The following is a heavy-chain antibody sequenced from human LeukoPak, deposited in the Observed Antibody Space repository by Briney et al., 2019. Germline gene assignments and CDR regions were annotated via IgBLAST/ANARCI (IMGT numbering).Heavy chain of an antibody. D-gene: IGHD6-13*01. J-gene: IGHJ4*02. Sequence: SETLSLTCAVYGGSFSDYYWSWIRQPTGKGLEWIREINHSGSTNYNPSLKSQVTISLDTSKNHISLKLSCVTAEDTAVYYCATTGYSGSWTRRPPYYFDYWGQGTLVTVSS. V-gene: IGHV4-34*01. CDR1: GGSFSDYY. CDR2: INHSGST. CDR3: ATTGYSGSWTRRPPYYFDY.